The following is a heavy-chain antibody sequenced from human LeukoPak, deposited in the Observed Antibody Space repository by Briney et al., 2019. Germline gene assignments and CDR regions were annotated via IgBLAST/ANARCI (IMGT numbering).Heavy chain of an antibody. CDR3: ASRPADTTWYGVFDY. D-gene: IGHD3-10*01. CDR2: IYYSGST. CDR1: GGSIRNYY. J-gene: IGHJ4*02. V-gene: IGHV4-59*08. Sequence: PSETLSLTCTVSGGSIRNYYGSWIRQPPGKGLEWVGYIYYSGSTSYNPSLKSRVTISVDTSKNQFSLKLSSVTAADTAVYYCASRPADTTWYGVFDYWSQGTLVTVSS.